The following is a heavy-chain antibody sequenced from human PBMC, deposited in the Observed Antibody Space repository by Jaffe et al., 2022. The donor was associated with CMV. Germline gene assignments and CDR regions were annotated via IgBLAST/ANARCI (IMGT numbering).Heavy chain of an antibody. CDR3: ARARPGSYFDY. V-gene: IGHV3-7*03. J-gene: IGHJ4*02. CDR2: IKEDGSEK. D-gene: IGHD3-10*01. Sequence: EVQLVESGGGLVQPGGSLRLSCAASGFTFSTYWMSWVRQAPGKGLEWVAHIKEDGSEKYYVDSVKGRFTFSRDNAKNSLYLQMNSLRVDDTAFYYCARARPGSYFDYWGQGTLVTVSS. CDR1: GFTFSTYW.